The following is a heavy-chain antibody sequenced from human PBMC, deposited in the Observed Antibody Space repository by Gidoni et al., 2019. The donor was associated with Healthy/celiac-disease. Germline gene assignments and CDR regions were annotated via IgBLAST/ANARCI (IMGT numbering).Heavy chain of an antibody. D-gene: IGHD2-2*01. V-gene: IGHV1-69*01. CDR3: ARTPEGTSRPLHYYGMDV. J-gene: IGHJ6*02. CDR2: IIPIFGTA. Sequence: GLEWMGGIIPIFGTANYVQKFQGRVTITADESTSTAYMELSSLRSEDTAVYYCARTPEGTSRPLHYYGMDVWGQGTTVTVSS.